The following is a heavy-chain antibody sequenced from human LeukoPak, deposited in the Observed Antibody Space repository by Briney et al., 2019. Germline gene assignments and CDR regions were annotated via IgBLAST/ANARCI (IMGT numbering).Heavy chain of an antibody. Sequence: GGSLRLSCAASGFTFSNYGMNWVRPAPGKGLEWVSGISDSGGRTYYADPVKGRFIISRDNSKNTLYLQMNSLRPEDTAVYYCAKDLLRFLEWLLPYFDYWGQGTLVTVSS. J-gene: IGHJ4*02. CDR3: AKDLLRFLEWLLPYFDY. CDR2: ISDSGGRT. D-gene: IGHD3-3*01. V-gene: IGHV3-23*01. CDR1: GFTFSNYG.